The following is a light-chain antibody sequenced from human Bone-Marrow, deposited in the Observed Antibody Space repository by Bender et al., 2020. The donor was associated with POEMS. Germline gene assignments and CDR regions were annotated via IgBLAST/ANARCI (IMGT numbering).Light chain of an antibody. CDR3: VAWDASLNGWV. J-gene: IGLJ3*02. CDR2: RNN. CDR1: SSNVGSNY. V-gene: IGLV1-47*01. Sequence: QSVLTQPPSASGTPGQGVSISCSGGSSNVGSNYVYWYQQFPGTAPRLLIYRNNQRPSGVPDRFSGSKSGTSASLAITGLQSDDEAIYFCVAWDASLNGWVFGGGTKLTVL.